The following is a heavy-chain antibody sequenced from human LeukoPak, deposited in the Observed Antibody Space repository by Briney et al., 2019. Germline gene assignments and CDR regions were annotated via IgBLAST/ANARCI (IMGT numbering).Heavy chain of an antibody. V-gene: IGHV3-23*01. Sequence: PGGSLRLSCAASGFTFNNYAMNWVRPAPGKGLEWVSSIRGGGETTYYADSAKGPFTISSDNSQTTFYLQMNSLRAEDTAVYYCARDYADYVGYFFFDYWGQGTLVTVSS. CDR1: GFTFNNYA. CDR3: ARDYADYVGYFFFDY. CDR2: IRGGGETT. J-gene: IGHJ4*02. D-gene: IGHD4-17*01.